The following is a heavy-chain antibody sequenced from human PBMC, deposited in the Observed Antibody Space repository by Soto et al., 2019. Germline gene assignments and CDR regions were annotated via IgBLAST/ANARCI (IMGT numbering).Heavy chain of an antibody. Sequence: QVQLQESGPGLVKPSQTLSLTCTVSGGSISSVGYYWSWIRQHPGKGLEWIGYIYYSGSTYYNPSLKSRVNISVDTSKNQFSLKLSSVTAADTAVYYCARELLDVDTAMVWGQGTLVTVSS. V-gene: IGHV4-31*03. CDR3: ARELLDVDTAMV. CDR2: IYYSGST. CDR1: GGSISSVGYY. J-gene: IGHJ4*02. D-gene: IGHD5-18*01.